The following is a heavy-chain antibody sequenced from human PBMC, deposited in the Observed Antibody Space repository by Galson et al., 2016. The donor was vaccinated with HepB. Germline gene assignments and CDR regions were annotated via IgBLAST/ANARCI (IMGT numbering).Heavy chain of an antibody. CDR3: ARDRKTDYDFWSGTDV. Sequence: SVKVSCKASGYTSTSRAMHWVRQAPGQRLEWMGWINAGNGITKYSQKFQGRVTITRGTSASTAYMELSSLRSEDTALYYCARDRKTDYDFWSGTDVWGQGTTVTVSS. CDR2: INAGNGIT. D-gene: IGHD3-3*01. V-gene: IGHV1-3*01. CDR1: GYTSTSRA. J-gene: IGHJ6*02.